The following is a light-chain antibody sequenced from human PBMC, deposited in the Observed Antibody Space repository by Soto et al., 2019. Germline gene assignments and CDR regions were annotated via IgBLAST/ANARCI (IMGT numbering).Light chain of an antibody. Sequence: EIVMTQSPATLSVCPGERVTLPCRASQSVSTHLAWYQQRPGQAPRLLIYGASTRATGVPGRFSGSGSGTEVTLPISSLQSEDFALYFCQQYYDWPPKYTFGQGTKLEIK. V-gene: IGKV3-15*01. J-gene: IGKJ2*01. CDR1: QSVSTH. CDR2: GAS. CDR3: QQYYDWPPKYT.